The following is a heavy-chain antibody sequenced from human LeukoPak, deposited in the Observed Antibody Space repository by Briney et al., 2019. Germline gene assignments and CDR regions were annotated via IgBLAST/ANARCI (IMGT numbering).Heavy chain of an antibody. D-gene: IGHD3-10*01. CDR1: GFTFSSYA. J-gene: IGHJ5*02. Sequence: GGSLRLSCAASGFTFSSYAMTWVRQAPGKGLEWVANINHDGSEKNYVESVKGRFTISRDNAKNSLYLQMNSLRAEDTAVYYCAKYLALGSSAWFDPWGQGTLVTVSS. V-gene: IGHV3-7*02. CDR2: INHDGSEK. CDR3: AKYLALGSSAWFDP.